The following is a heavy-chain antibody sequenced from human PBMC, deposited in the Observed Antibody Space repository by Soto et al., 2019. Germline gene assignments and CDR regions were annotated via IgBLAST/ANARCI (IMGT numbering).Heavy chain of an antibody. V-gene: IGHV3-15*07. J-gene: IGHJ6*02. Sequence: GGSLRLSCAASGFTFSNAWMNWVRQAPGKGLEWVGRIKSKTDGGTTDYAAPVKGRFTISRDDSKNTLYLQMNSLKTEDTAVYYCTTGASWNYIMYYYGMDVWGQGTTVTVSS. CDR3: TTGASWNYIMYYYGMDV. CDR1: GFTFSNAW. CDR2: IKSKTDGGTT. D-gene: IGHD1-7*01.